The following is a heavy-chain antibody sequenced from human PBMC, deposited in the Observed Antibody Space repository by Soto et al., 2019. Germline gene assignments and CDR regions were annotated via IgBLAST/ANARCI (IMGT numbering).Heavy chain of an antibody. V-gene: IGHV3-43*01. CDR2: ITWDGDST. D-gene: IGHD2-21*02. CDR1: GFTFDDYT. J-gene: IGHJ4*02. Sequence: EVQLVESGGVVVQPGGSLRLSCAASGFTFDDYTMHWVRQAPGKGLEWVSLITWDGDSTYYADSVKGRFTISRDNSKNCMYLHMKSLKTDDTALYFCAKDVSTVTASGIDYWGQGTLVTVSS. CDR3: AKDVSTVTASGIDY.